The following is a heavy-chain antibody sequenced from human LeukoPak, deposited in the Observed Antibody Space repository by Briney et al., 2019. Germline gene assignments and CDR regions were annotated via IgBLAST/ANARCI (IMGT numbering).Heavy chain of an antibody. J-gene: IGHJ3*01. V-gene: IGHV1-69*04. CDR1: GGSFNSYV. Sequence: SVKVSCKASGGSFNSYVMTWVRQAPGQGLEWMGRIIPILNVANFAQKFQGRVTITADKSTNTAHMELSSLRSEDTAVYYCTREGVYSPDPSSYQRYAFDAWGQGTVVTVSS. CDR2: IIPILNVA. CDR3: TREGVYSPDPSSYQRYAFDA. D-gene: IGHD3-16*02.